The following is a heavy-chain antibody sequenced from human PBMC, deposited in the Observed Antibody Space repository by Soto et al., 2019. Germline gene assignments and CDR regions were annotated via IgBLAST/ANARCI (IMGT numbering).Heavy chain of an antibody. CDR1: GFTFSSYG. V-gene: IGHV3-33*01. Sequence: QVQLVESGGGVVQPGRSLRLSCAASGFTFSSYGMHWVRQAPGKGLEWVAVIWYDGSNKYYADSVKGRFTISRDNSKNTLYLQMNSLTAEDTAVYYCARVYAYSTETDWYFDLWGRGTLVTVSS. J-gene: IGHJ2*01. D-gene: IGHD4-4*01. CDR2: IWYDGSNK. CDR3: ARVYAYSTETDWYFDL.